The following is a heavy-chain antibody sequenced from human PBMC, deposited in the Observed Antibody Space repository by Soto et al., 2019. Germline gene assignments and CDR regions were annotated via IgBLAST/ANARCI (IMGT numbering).Heavy chain of an antibody. V-gene: IGHV1-18*01. Sequence: QVQLVQCGTEVKKPGASVKVSCKASGYTFLHYGIDWVRQAPGQGLEWVGWIGAYKGDTDYAQKFQGRVTMTANTSTSTAFMELRSLRSDDTALYFCVRLGDSYGYRGSYYFDYWGQGTLVTVSS. CDR1: GYTFLHYG. D-gene: IGHD1-26*01. CDR2: IGAYKGDT. J-gene: IGHJ4*02. CDR3: VRLGDSYGYRGSYYFDY.